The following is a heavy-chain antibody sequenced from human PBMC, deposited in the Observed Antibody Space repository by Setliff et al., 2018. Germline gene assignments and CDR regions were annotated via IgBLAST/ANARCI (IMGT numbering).Heavy chain of an antibody. Sequence: KPSETLSLTCTVSGGSISTTDYYWGWIRQPPGKGLEWIGCVYYSGNTYYSPSLKSRVTISADTSKSEFSLRLNSVTAADSAVYYCARHGGWYFDLWGRGTLVTVSS. CDR2: VYYSGNT. CDR1: GGSISTTDYY. V-gene: IGHV4-39*01. J-gene: IGHJ2*01. D-gene: IGHD2-15*01. CDR3: ARHGGWYFDL.